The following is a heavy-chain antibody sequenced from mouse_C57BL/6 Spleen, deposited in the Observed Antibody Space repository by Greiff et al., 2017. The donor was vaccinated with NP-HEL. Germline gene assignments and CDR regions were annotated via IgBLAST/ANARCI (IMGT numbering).Heavy chain of an antibody. V-gene: IGHV3-6*01. D-gene: IGHD1-1*01. CDR3: AKEVTTKFDY. J-gene: IGHJ2*01. Sequence: EVKLQESGPGLVKPSQSLSLTCSVTGYSITSGYLWNWIRQFPGNKVEWMGYISYDGSNNYNPSLKNRISITRDPSKNQFFLKLNSLTTEDTATYYCAKEVTTKFDYWGQGTTLTVSS. CDR1: GYSITSGYL. CDR2: ISYDGSN.